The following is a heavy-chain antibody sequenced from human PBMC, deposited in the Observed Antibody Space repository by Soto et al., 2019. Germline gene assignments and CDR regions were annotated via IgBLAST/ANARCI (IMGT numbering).Heavy chain of an antibody. Sequence: QVQLLESGGGVVQPGRSLRLSCVASGFTLTNNGMHWVRQAPGQGLEWVAVISSDGSSYYYGDSVRGRFTISRDTSKNTLFLEMNSRTTAETAVYYCAKDRGLAESGTWSHYYYGMDVWGQGTSVTVS. V-gene: IGHV3-30*18. D-gene: IGHD1-26*01. CDR1: GFTLTNNG. J-gene: IGHJ6*02. CDR2: ISSDGSSY. CDR3: AKDRGLAESGTWSHYYYGMDV.